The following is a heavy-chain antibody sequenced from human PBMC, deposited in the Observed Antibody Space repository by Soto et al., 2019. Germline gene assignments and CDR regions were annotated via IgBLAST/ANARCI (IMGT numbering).Heavy chain of an antibody. J-gene: IGHJ4*02. CDR2: IYYSGST. CDR1: GGSISSYY. Sequence: SETLSLTCTVSGGSISSYYWSWIRQPPGKGLEWIGYIYYSGSTNYNPSLKSRVTISVDTSRNQFSLKLSSVTAADSAVYYCARSDGRYWGKGSLVTVSS. V-gene: IGHV4-59*01. CDR3: ARSDGRY.